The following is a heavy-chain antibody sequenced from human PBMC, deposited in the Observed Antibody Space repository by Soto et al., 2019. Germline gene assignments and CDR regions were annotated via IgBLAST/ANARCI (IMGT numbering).Heavy chain of an antibody. CDR3: ARVAYRRWLQSRGFDI. CDR1: GYTFTSYG. J-gene: IGHJ3*02. CDR2: ISAYNGNT. D-gene: IGHD2-21*01. V-gene: IGHV1-18*01. Sequence: QVQLVQSGAEVKKPGASVKVSCKASGYTFTSYGISWVRQAPGQGLEGMGWISAYNGNTNYAQKLQGRVTMTTDTSTSTAYMELRSLRSDDTAVYYCARVAYRRWLQSRGFDIWGQGTMVTVSS.